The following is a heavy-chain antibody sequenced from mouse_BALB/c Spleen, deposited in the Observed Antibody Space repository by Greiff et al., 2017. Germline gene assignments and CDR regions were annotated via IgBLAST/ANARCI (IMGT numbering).Heavy chain of an antibody. CDR3: ARPSITTVVAPYAMDY. CDR1: GFSLTSYG. J-gene: IGHJ4*01. D-gene: IGHD1-1*01. Sequence: VQRVESGPGLVAPSQSLSITCTVSGFSLTSYGVHWVRQPPGKGLEWLGVIWAGGSTNYNSALMSRLSISKDNSKSQVFLKMNSLQTDDTAMYYCARPSITTVVAPYAMDYWGQGTSVTVSS. V-gene: IGHV2-9*02. CDR2: IWAGGST.